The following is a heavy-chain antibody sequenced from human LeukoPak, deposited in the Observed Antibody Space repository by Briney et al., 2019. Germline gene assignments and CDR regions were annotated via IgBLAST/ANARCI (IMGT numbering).Heavy chain of an antibody. J-gene: IGHJ6*03. D-gene: IGHD3-22*01. V-gene: IGHV3-9*01. CDR3: ARGLYDRSGYYYYYYMDV. CDR1: GFTFDDYA. Sequence: PGGSLRLSCAASGFTFDDYAIHWVRQAPGKGLEWVSGISWNSGSIGYADSVKGRFTISRDNAKNSLYLQMNSLRVEDTAVYYCARGLYDRSGYYYYYYMDVWGKGTTVTVSS. CDR2: ISWNSGSI.